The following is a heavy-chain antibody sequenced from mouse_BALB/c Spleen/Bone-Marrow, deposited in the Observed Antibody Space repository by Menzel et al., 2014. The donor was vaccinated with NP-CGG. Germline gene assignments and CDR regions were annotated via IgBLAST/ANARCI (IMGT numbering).Heavy chain of an antibody. CDR3: ARLDVGGY. CDR2: ISDGSSTI. V-gene: IGHV5-17*02. Sequence: DVHLVESGGGLVQPGGSRKLSCAASGFTFSSFGMHWVRQAPEKGLEWVAYISDGSSTIYYADTVKGRFTIFRDNPKNTLFLQMTSLRSGDTAMYYCARLDVGGYWGQGTTLTVSS. CDR1: GFTFSSFG. J-gene: IGHJ2*01.